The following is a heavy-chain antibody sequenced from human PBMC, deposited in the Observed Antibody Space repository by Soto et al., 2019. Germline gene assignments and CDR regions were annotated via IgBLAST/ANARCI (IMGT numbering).Heavy chain of an antibody. Sequence: FTRYGMHWVRQSPGKGLEWVAVISVDGTNKNYADSVKGRFTVSRDNLRTMVYLQMNSLRGEDTAVYYCVKERYAQLWLEDYGMDVWGQGTTVTVSS. V-gene: IGHV3-30*18. CDR3: VKERYAQLWLEDYGMDV. CDR1: FTRYG. D-gene: IGHD5-18*01. J-gene: IGHJ6*01. CDR2: ISVDGTNK.